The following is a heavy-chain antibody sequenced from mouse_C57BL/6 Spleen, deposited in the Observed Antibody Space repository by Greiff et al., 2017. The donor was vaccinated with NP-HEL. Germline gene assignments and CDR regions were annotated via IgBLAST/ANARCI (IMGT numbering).Heavy chain of an antibody. CDR2: ISDGGSYT. CDR1: GFTFSSYA. J-gene: IGHJ1*03. D-gene: IGHD1-1*01. CDR3: ARGFITTVVATGDWYFDV. V-gene: IGHV5-4*01. Sequence: EVQGVESGGGLVKPGGSLKLSCAASGFTFSSYAMSWVRQTPEKRLEWVATISDGGSYTYYPDNVKGRFTISRDNAKNNLYLQMSHLKSEDTAMYYCARGFITTVVATGDWYFDVWGTGTTVTVSS.